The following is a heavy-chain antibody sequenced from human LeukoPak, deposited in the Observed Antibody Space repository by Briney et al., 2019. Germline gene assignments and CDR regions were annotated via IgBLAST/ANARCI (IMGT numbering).Heavy chain of an antibody. CDR3: ATDNDSRDPPHFDY. V-gene: IGHV1-69*06. Sequence: SVKVSCKASGGTFSNYAISWVRQAPGQGLEWMGGIIPIFGTANYAQKFRGRVTITADKSTRTAYMELSSLRSEDTAVYYCATDNDSRDPPHFDYWGQGTLVTVSS. D-gene: IGHD3-16*01. J-gene: IGHJ4*02. CDR2: IIPIFGTA. CDR1: GGTFSNYA.